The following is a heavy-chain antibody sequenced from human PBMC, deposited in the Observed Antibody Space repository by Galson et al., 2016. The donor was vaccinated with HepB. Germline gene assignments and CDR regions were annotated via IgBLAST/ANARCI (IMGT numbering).Heavy chain of an antibody. CDR1: GFTFSSYS. Sequence: SLRLSCAAPGFTFSSYSMNWVRQAPGKGLEWVSSISRGSSYIFYADSVKGRFTISRDNAKNSLYLQMNSLRAEDTAVYYCARDASSTGYFGGTTDDYWAREPWSPSPQ. D-gene: IGHD3-22*01. V-gene: IGHV3-21*01. J-gene: IGHJ4*02. CDR2: ISRGSSYI. CDR3: ARDASSTGYFGGTTDDY.